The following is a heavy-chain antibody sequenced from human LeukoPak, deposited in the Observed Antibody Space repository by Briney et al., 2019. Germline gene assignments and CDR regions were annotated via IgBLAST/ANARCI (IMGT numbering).Heavy chain of an antibody. CDR2: ISGSSSYI. CDR3: AKDIEGIAAA. V-gene: IGHV3-21*01. Sequence: GGSLRLSCAASGFTFSSYSMNWVRQAPGKGLEWVSSISGSSSYIYYADSVKGRFTISRDNAKNSLYLQMNSLRAEDTAVYYCAKDIEGIAAAWGQGTLVTVSS. J-gene: IGHJ4*02. D-gene: IGHD6-13*01. CDR1: GFTFSSYS.